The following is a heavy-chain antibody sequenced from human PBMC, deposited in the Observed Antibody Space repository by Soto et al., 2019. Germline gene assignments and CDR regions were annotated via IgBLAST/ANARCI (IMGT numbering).Heavy chain of an antibody. V-gene: IGHV3-30*04. CDR3: ARDRGYYYDSSGYFPDAFDI. Sequence: GGSLRLSCAASGFTFSSYAMHWVRQAPGKGPEWVAVISYDGSNKYYADSVKGRFTISRDNSKNTLYLQMNSLRAEDTAVYYCARDRGYYYDSSGYFPDAFDIWGQGTMVTVSS. CDR1: GFTFSSYA. J-gene: IGHJ3*02. CDR2: ISYDGSNK. D-gene: IGHD3-22*01.